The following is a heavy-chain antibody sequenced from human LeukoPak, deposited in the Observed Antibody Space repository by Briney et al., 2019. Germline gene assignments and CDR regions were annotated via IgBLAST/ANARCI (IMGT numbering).Heavy chain of an antibody. D-gene: IGHD3-22*01. V-gene: IGHV1-2*02. CDR3: ARLSYDSSGYYNWFDP. CDR2: INPNSGGT. Sequence: GASVMVSCKASGYTFTGYYMHWVRQAPGQGLEWMGWINPNSGGTNYAQKFQGRVTMTRDTSISTAYMELSRLRSDDTAVYYCARLSYDSSGYYNWFDPWGQGTLVTVSS. CDR1: GYTFTGYY. J-gene: IGHJ5*02.